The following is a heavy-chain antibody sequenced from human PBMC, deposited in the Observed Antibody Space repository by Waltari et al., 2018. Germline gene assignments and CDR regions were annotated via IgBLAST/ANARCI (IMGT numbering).Heavy chain of an antibody. Sequence: QMQLVESGGGVVQPGRSLRLSCAASGFTFSSYGMHWVRQAPGKGLEWVAVIWYDGSNKYYADSVKGRFTISRDNSKNTLYLQMNSLRAEDTAVYYCARGIYGDYIIDYWGQGTLVTVSS. CDR1: GFTFSSYG. J-gene: IGHJ4*02. V-gene: IGHV3-33*01. D-gene: IGHD4-17*01. CDR3: ARGIYGDYIIDY. CDR2: IWYDGSNK.